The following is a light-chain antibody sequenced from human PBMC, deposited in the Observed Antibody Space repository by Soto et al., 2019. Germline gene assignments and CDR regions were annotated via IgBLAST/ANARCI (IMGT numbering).Light chain of an antibody. V-gene: IGKV3-20*01. CDR3: QHYDSLPIT. Sequence: EIVLTQSPGTLSLSPGERATLSCRASQSVSRSYLAWYQQKPGQPPRLLIYGASSRATGIPDRFSGSGSGTDFTLTISRLEPEDFAVFYCQHYDSLPITFGQGTRLEI. J-gene: IGKJ5*01. CDR2: GAS. CDR1: QSVSRSY.